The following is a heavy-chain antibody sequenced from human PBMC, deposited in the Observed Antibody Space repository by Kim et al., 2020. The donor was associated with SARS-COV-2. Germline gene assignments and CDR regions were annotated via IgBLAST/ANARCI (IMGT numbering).Heavy chain of an antibody. J-gene: IGHJ1*01. Sequence: GGSLRLSCAASGFTFSSYAMSWVRQAPGKGLEWVSAISGSGGSAYYADSVKGRFTISRDNSKNTLYLQMNSLRAEDTAVYYCAKNQRPSGGYSYGEHWGQGTLVTVSS. CDR2: ISGSGGSA. CDR3: AKNQRPSGGYSYGEH. D-gene: IGHD5-18*01. CDR1: GFTFSSYA. V-gene: IGHV3-23*01.